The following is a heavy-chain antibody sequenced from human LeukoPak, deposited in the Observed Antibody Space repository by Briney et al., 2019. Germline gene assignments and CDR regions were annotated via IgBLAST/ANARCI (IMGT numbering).Heavy chain of an antibody. CDR2: IYPGESDT. CDR1: GYIFTSYW. Sequence: GESLKISCQGSGYIFTSYWIGWVRQVPGKGLEWMGIIYPGESDTTYSPSFQGQVTISADKSISTAYLQWSSLKASDTAMYYCARHEGSGWPYYFDYWGQGTLVTVSS. J-gene: IGHJ4*02. D-gene: IGHD6-19*01. V-gene: IGHV5-51*01. CDR3: ARHEGSGWPYYFDY.